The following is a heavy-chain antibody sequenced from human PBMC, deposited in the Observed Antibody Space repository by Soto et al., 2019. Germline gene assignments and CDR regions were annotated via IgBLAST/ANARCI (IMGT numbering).Heavy chain of an antibody. D-gene: IGHD3-16*01. Sequence: PSETLSLTCTVSGGSVSSGSYYWSWIRQPPGKGLEWIGYIYYSGSTNYNSSLKSRVTISVDTSKNQFSLKLSSVTAADTAVYYCARDRGRWLQKYYFDCWGQGTQVTVSS. J-gene: IGHJ4*02. CDR2: IYYSGST. CDR3: ARDRGRWLQKYYFDC. CDR1: GGSVSSGSYY. V-gene: IGHV4-61*01.